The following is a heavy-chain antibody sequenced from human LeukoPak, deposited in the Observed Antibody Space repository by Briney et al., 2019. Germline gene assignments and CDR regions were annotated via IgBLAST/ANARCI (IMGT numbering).Heavy chain of an antibody. J-gene: IGHJ4*02. CDR1: GGSISSYY. CDR3: ARSPQYFDSLLDGDSRYYFDY. V-gene: IGHV4-59*01. D-gene: IGHD3-9*01. Sequence: SETLSLTCSVSGGSISSYYWSWIRQPPGKGLEWIGYVYYNKRTNSNPSLKSRVPLSVDTSKNEFSLKLTSMTAADTAVYFCARSPQYFDSLLDGDSRYYFDYWGQGPLVTVSS. CDR2: VYYNKRT.